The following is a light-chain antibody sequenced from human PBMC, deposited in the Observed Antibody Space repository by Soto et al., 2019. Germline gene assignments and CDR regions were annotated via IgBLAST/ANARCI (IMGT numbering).Light chain of an antibody. V-gene: IGKV3D-20*01. J-gene: IGKJ5*01. CDR2: DAS. CDR1: QSVSSSY. Sequence: EIVLTQSPATLSLSPGERATLSCGASQSVSSSYLAWYQQKPGLEPRLLIYDASSRATGIPDRFSGSGSGTDFTLTISRLEPEDVAVYYCQQYGSAPPITFGQGTRLEIK. CDR3: QQYGSAPPIT.